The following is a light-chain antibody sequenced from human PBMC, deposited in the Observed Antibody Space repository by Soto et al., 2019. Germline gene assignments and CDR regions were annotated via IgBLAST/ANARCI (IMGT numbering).Light chain of an antibody. CDR2: DAS. V-gene: IGKV1-33*01. CDR3: QQYADQFT. J-gene: IGKJ3*01. Sequence: DIQMTQSPSPLSASVGDRVTITCQASQDIRNYLNWYQKKPGKAPKLLIYDASSLETGAPSRFSGSGSGTDFTFTISSLQPEDFATYYCQQYADQFTFGPWTRVDVQ. CDR1: QDIRNY.